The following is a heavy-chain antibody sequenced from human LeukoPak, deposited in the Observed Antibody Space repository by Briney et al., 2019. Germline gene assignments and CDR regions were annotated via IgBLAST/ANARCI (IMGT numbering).Heavy chain of an antibody. J-gene: IGHJ6*03. Sequence: PGGSLRLSCAASGFTFSSYAMHWVRQAPGKGLELVAVISYDASNKYYADSVKGRFTISRDNPKNTLYLQMNSLRAEDTAVYYCARDLHSNYLAQYYYYYYMDVWGKGTTVTVSS. CDR1: GFTFSSYA. V-gene: IGHV3-30*01. CDR2: ISYDASNK. D-gene: IGHD4-11*01. CDR3: ARDLHSNYLAQYYYYYYMDV.